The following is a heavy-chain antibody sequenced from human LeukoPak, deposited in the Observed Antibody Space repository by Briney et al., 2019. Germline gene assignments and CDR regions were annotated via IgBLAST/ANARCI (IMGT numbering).Heavy chain of an antibody. J-gene: IGHJ2*01. V-gene: IGHV4-4*07. D-gene: IGHD5-24*01. CDR2: ISTSGST. CDR3: ARGRWEMATIPYWYFDI. Sequence: SETLSLTCTVSGDSISTYYWSWIRQPAAKGLEWIGRISTSGSTNYNPSLKSRVTMSVDTSKNQFSLKLSSVTAADTALYYCARGRWEMATIPYWYFDIWGRGTLVTVSS. CDR1: GDSISTYY.